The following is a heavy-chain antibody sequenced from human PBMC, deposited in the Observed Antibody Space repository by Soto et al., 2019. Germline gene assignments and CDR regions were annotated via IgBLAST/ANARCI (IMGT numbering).Heavy chain of an antibody. J-gene: IGHJ4*02. Sequence: QVQLVESGGGVVQPGRSLRLSCAASGFTFSSYGMHWVRQAPGKGLEWVAVISFDGSNKYYADSVQGRFTISRDNSKNKLYLQMNSLRAEDTAVYYCAKDIGLERQTPDYWGQGTLVTVSS. D-gene: IGHD1-1*01. CDR2: ISFDGSNK. V-gene: IGHV3-30*18. CDR3: AKDIGLERQTPDY. CDR1: GFTFSSYG.